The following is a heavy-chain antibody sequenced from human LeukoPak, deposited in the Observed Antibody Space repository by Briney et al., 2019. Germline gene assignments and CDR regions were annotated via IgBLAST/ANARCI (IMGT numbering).Heavy chain of an antibody. CDR3: ARQSPNSSGWYDFDY. V-gene: IGHV4-59*08. D-gene: IGHD6-19*01. J-gene: IGHJ4*02. CDR2: INYSGNT. Sequence: SETLSPTCSVSGGSISSYHLNWIRQSPGKGLEWICFINYSGNTNYNPSLKSRVTISIDTSKNQFSLKLSSVTAADTAVYYCARQSPNSSGWYDFDYWGQGTLVTVSS. CDR1: GGSISSYH.